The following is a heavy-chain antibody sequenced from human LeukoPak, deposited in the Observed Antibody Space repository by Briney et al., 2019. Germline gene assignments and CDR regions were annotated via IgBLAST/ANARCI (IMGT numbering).Heavy chain of an antibody. V-gene: IGHV4-59*01. Sequence: SETLALTCTVSGGSISSYYWSWIRQPPGKGLEWMGYIYYIGSTNYNPALKSRVTISVDTYKNQFSLKLSSMTAADTAVYYCARDQGVYGSGSYYSHAFDIWGQGTMVTVSS. CDR2: IYYIGST. CDR3: ARDQGVYGSGSYYSHAFDI. D-gene: IGHD3-10*01. J-gene: IGHJ3*02. CDR1: GGSISSYY.